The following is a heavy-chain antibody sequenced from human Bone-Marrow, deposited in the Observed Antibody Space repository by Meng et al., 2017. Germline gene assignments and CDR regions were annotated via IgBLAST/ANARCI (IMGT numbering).Heavy chain of an antibody. Sequence: GESLKISCAASGFTFSSYAMSWVRQAPGKGLEWVSTISGSGTTTSYAGSVKGRFTISRDNSKNTLYLQMNSLRAEDTAVYYCARGHEALYYYGMDVWGQGTTVTVSS. CDR1: GFTFSSYA. J-gene: IGHJ6*02. CDR2: ISGSGTTT. CDR3: ARGHEALYYYGMDV. V-gene: IGHV3-23*01.